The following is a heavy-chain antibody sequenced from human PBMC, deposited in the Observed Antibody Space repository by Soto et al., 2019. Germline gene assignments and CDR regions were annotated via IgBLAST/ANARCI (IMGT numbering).Heavy chain of an antibody. CDR2: IKQDGTET. J-gene: IGHJ4*02. D-gene: IGHD6-6*01. Sequence: EVQLVESGGGLVQPGGSLRLSCAASGFTFSTCWMNWVRQAPGKGLEWVADIKQDGTETYYVDSVKGRFTISRDNAKNSLYLQMNSLRAEDTAVYYCARLELGSSSYPWYWGQGTLVTVSS. CDR3: ARLELGSSSYPWY. CDR1: GFTFSTCW. V-gene: IGHV3-7*04.